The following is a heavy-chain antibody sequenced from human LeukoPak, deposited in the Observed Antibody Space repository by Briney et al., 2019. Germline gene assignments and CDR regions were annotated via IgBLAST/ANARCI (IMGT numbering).Heavy chain of an antibody. CDR3: ARHGTLTTVNADFDY. D-gene: IGHD4-11*01. Sequence: GESLKISCKGSGYSFTSYWIGWVRQMPRKGLEWMGIIYPGDSDTRYSPSFQGQVTISADKSISAAYLQWSSLKASDTAMYYCARHGTLTTVNADFDYWGQGTLVTVSS. CDR2: IYPGDSDT. CDR1: GYSFTSYW. J-gene: IGHJ4*02. V-gene: IGHV5-51*01.